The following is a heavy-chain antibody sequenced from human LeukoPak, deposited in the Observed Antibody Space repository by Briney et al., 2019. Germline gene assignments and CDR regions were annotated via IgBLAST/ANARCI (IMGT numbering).Heavy chain of an antibody. CDR1: GFTFSSYW. J-gene: IGHJ4*02. CDR2: IKQDGSEK. V-gene: IGHV3-7*01. CDR3: ARAAMGAGTLNFDY. Sequence: GGSLRLSCAASGFTFSSYWMSWVRQAPGKGLEWVANIKQDGSEKYYVDSVKGRFTISRDNAKNSLYLQMNSLRAEDTAVYYCARAAMGAGTLNFDYWGQGTLVIVSS. D-gene: IGHD6-19*01.